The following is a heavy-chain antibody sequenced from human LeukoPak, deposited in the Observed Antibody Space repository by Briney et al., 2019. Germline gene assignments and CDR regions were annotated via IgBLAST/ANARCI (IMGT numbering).Heavy chain of an antibody. J-gene: IGHJ4*02. V-gene: IGHV3-9*01. Sequence: GGSLRLSCAASGFTFDDYAMHWVRQAPGKGLEWVSGISWNSNSIGYADSVKGRFTISRDNAKNTLYLQMNSLRAEDTAVYYCARVSGHYSGSYKTRHLDYWGQGTLVTVSS. CDR3: ARVSGHYSGSYKTRHLDY. CDR2: ISWNSNSI. D-gene: IGHD1-26*01. CDR1: GFTFDDYA.